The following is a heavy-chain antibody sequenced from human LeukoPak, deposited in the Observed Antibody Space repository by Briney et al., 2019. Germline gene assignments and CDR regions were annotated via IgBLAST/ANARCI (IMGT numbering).Heavy chain of an antibody. CDR2: IHPDGGST. CDR1: GYNFNDYY. CDR3: ARAFNSIQPLDY. V-gene: IGHV1-46*02. D-gene: IGHD4-11*01. Sequence: GASVKVSCKASGYNFNDYYIYWVRQAPGHGLESMGYIHPDGGSTNYAQKFQGRVTMTSDMSTNTVYMELRSLRSEDTAMYYCARAFNSIQPLDYWGQGTLATVSS. J-gene: IGHJ4*02.